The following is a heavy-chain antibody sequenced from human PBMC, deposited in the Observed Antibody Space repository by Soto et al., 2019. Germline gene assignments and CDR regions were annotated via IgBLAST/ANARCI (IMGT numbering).Heavy chain of an antibody. J-gene: IGHJ6*02. V-gene: IGHV2-5*01. CDR2: IYWNDDK. D-gene: IGHD3-10*01. CDR1: GFSLNTTGVG. CDR3: AHSGGSYGSGTYYKNYFYYAMDV. Sequence: SGPTLVNPTQTLTLTCTFSGFSLNTTGVGVGWIRQPPGKALEWLALIYWNDDKRYSPFLKSRLTITKDTSKNQVVLTMTNMDPVDTATYYCAHSGGSYGSGTYYKNYFYYAMDVWGQGTTVTV.